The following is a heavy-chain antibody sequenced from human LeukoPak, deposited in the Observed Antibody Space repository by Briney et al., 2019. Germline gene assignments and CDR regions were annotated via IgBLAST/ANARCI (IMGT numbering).Heavy chain of an antibody. CDR3: ARAFSRSSTSWYYFDY. Sequence: GGSLRLSCAASGFTVSSNYMSWVRQAPGKGLEWVSVIYSGGSTYYADSVKGRFTISRDNSKNTLYLQMNSLRAGDTAVYYCARAFSRSSTSWYYFDYWGQGTLVTVSS. J-gene: IGHJ4*02. D-gene: IGHD2-2*01. V-gene: IGHV3-66*02. CDR2: IYSGGST. CDR1: GFTVSSNY.